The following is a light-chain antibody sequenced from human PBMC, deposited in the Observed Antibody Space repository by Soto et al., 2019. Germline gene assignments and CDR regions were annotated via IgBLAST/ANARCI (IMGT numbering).Light chain of an antibody. CDR3: GTWDSSLSAYV. CDR1: SSNIGNNY. CDR2: ENN. J-gene: IGLJ1*01. Sequence: VLTKPPSVYAAPGEKVTISCSGSSSNIGNNYVSWYQQLPGTAPKLLIYENNKRPSGIPDRFSGSKSGTSATLGITGLQTGDEADYYCGTWDSSLSAYVFGTGTKVTVL. V-gene: IGLV1-51*02.